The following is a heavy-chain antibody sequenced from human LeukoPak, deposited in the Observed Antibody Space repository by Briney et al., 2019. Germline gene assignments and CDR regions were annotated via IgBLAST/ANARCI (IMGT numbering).Heavy chain of an antibody. D-gene: IGHD1-26*01. CDR1: GYSFTSYW. J-gene: IGHJ5*02. Sequence: GESLKISCKGSGYSFTSYWIGWVRQMPGKGLEWMGIIYPGDSDTRYSPSFQGQVTISADKSISTAYLQWSSLKASDTAMYYCARLSGSGSCYRGWFDPWGQGTLVTVSS. CDR3: ARLSGSGSCYRGWFDP. CDR2: IYPGDSDT. V-gene: IGHV5-51*01.